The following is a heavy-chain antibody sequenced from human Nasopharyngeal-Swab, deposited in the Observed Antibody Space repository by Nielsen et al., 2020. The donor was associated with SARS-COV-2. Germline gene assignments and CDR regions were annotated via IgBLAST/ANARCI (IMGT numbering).Heavy chain of an antibody. CDR3: ARDPPFSGWTLES. Sequence: GESLKISCAASGFSFSDSAMHWVRQAPGKGLEWVAVIWYDGSEKYYVDSVKGRFTISRDNSKNTLYLQMNSLRAEDTAVYYCARDPPFSGWTLESWGQGTLVTVSS. V-gene: IGHV3-33*01. D-gene: IGHD6-25*01. J-gene: IGHJ4*02. CDR2: IWYDGSEK. CDR1: GFSFSDSA.